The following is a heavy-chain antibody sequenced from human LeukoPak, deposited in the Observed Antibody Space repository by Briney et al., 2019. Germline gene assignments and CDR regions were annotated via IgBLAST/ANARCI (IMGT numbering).Heavy chain of an antibody. CDR3: ARDGGYCSSTSCWKTLTP. V-gene: IGHV4-30-4*01. CDR1: GGSISSSSYY. Sequence: SETLSLTCTVSGGSISSSSYYWSWIRQPPGKGLEWIGYIYYSGSTYYNPSLKSRVTISVDTSKNQFSLKLSSVTAADTAVYYCARDGGYCSSTSCWKTLTPWGQGTLVTVSS. CDR2: IYYSGST. D-gene: IGHD2-2*01. J-gene: IGHJ5*02.